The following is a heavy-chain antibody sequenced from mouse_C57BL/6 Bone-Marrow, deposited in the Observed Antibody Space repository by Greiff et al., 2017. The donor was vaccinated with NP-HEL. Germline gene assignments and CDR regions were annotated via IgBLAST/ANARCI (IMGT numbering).Heavy chain of an antibody. V-gene: IGHV1-4*01. CDR3: ARRPFYYYGSP. D-gene: IGHD1-1*01. CDR2: INPSSGYT. Sequence: QVQLQQSGAELARPGASVKMSCKASGYTFTSYTMHWVKQRPGQGLEWIGYINPSSGYTKYNQKFKDKATLTADKSSSTAYMQLSSLTSEYSAVYYCARRPFYYYGSPWGQGTTRTVSS. CDR1: GYTFTSYT. J-gene: IGHJ2*01.